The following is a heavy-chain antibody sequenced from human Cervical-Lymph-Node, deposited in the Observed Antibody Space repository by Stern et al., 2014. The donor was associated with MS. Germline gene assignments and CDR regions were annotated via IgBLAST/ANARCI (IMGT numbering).Heavy chain of an antibody. Sequence: MQLVQSGSELKKPGASVKVSCKTSGYTFTIYAMNWVRQAPGQGLEWMGWINTNTGNLTYAQGFTGRFVFSLDTSVSTAYMQINSLKAEDTAVYYCARGGSTDAFDIWGQGTMVTVSS. CDR1: GYTFTIYA. CDR3: ARGGSTDAFDI. J-gene: IGHJ3*02. CDR2: INTNTGNL. D-gene: IGHD3-16*01. V-gene: IGHV7-4-1*02.